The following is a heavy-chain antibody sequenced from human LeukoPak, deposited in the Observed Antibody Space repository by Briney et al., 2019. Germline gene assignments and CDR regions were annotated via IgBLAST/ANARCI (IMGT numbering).Heavy chain of an antibody. J-gene: IGHJ4*02. CDR1: GYTLTELS. CDR3: ATPPPRDTPYYFDY. D-gene: IGHD2-21*02. Sequence: ASVKVSCKVSGYTLTELSMHWVRQAPGKGLEWMGGFDPEDGETIYAQKFQGRVTMTEDTSTDTAYMELSSLRSEDTAMYYCATPPPRDTPYYFDYWGQGTLVTVSS. V-gene: IGHV1-24*01. CDR2: FDPEDGET.